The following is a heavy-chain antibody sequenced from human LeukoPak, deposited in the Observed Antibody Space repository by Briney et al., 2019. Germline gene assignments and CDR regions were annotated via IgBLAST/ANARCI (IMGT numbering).Heavy chain of an antibody. CDR2: IKSKTDGGTT. CDR1: GFTFSAYA. V-gene: IGHV3-15*01. J-gene: IGHJ4*02. Sequence: GGSLRLSCAASGFTFSAYAMTWVRQAPGKGLEWVGRIKSKTDGGTTDYAAPVKGRFTISRDDSKNTLYLQMNSLKTEDTAVYYCTAPFDYGDYRPFDYWGQGTLVTVSS. CDR3: TAPFDYGDYRPFDY. D-gene: IGHD4-17*01.